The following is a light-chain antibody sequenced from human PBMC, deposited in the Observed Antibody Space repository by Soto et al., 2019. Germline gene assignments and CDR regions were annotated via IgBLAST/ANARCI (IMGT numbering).Light chain of an antibody. Sequence: DIQMTQSPSSLSASVGDRVTITCRASQNISTNLIWYQQKPGEAPKPLIYIASSLYSGVPSRFSGSGSGTDFTLTITSLQPEDFATYYCQQGYTNPITFGQGTRLEIK. CDR3: QQGYTNPIT. CDR2: IAS. CDR1: QNISTN. J-gene: IGKJ5*01. V-gene: IGKV1-39*01.